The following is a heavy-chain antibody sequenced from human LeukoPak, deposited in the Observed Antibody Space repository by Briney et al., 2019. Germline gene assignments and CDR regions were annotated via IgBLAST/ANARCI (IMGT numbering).Heavy chain of an antibody. CDR3: ARGVSISMFGVVIPYGMDV. Sequence: GGSLRLSCAASGFTVSCNYMRWVRQAPGKGPEWVSVIYSGGSTYYADSVKGRFTISRDKSKNTLYLQMHSLRADDTAVYYCARGVSISMFGVVIPYGMDVWGQGTTVTVSS. CDR2: IYSGGST. J-gene: IGHJ6*02. D-gene: IGHD3-3*01. CDR1: GFTVSCNY. V-gene: IGHV3-66*01.